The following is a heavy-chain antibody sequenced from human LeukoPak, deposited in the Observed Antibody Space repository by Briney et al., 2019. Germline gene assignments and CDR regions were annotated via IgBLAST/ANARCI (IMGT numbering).Heavy chain of an antibody. D-gene: IGHD2-15*01. J-gene: IGHJ4*02. V-gene: IGHV4-59*01. Sequence: SETLSLTCTVSGGSISTYYWSWIRQPPGKGLEWIGYIYYSGSTRNNPSLKSRVIVSLDTSMNQFYLKLTSVTAADTAVYYCARGREEVDFDYWGQGTLVTVSS. CDR2: IYYSGST. CDR3: ARGREEVDFDY. CDR1: GGSISTYY.